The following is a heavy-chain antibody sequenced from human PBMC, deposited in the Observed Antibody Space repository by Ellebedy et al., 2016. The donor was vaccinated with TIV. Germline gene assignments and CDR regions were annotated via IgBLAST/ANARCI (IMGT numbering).Heavy chain of an antibody. V-gene: IGHV3-74*01. CDR1: EFAFSNHW. CDR2: INSDGSST. J-gene: IGHJ4*02. D-gene: IGHD2-15*01. Sequence: GESLKISCAASEFAFSNHWMHWVRQAPGKGLEWVSRINSDGSSTIYADSVKGRFTISRDNAKNTLYLQMNSLRTEDTAMYYCATQIRISPQYWGQGTLVTVSS. CDR3: ATQIRISPQY.